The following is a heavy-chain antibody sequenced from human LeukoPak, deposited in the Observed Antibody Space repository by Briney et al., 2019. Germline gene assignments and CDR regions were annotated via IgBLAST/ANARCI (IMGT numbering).Heavy chain of an antibody. J-gene: IGHJ6*02. CDR1: GFTFNRYP. V-gene: IGHV3-43*02. D-gene: IGHD3-10*01. CDR3: ARLLKGGNYYGSGSYYNYYYYGMDV. Sequence: GGSLRLSCSASGFTFNRYPMHWVRHAPGKGLEWVSLISGDGGSTYYADSVKGRFTIYRDNSKNSLYLQMNSLRTEDTALYYCARLLKGGNYYGSGSYYNYYYYGMDVWGQGTTVTVSS. CDR2: ISGDGGST.